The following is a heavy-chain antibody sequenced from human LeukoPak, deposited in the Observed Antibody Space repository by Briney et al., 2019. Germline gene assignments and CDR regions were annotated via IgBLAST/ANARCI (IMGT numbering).Heavy chain of an antibody. Sequence: GGSLRLTCAASGFTFSSYAMSWVRQAPGKGLEWVSYISSSGSTIYYADSVKGRFTISRDNAKNSLYLQMNSLRAEDTAVYYCAKASSSWLWWGQGTLVTVSS. CDR3: AKASSSWLW. V-gene: IGHV3-48*03. CDR1: GFTFSSYA. D-gene: IGHD6-13*01. J-gene: IGHJ4*02. CDR2: ISSSGSTI.